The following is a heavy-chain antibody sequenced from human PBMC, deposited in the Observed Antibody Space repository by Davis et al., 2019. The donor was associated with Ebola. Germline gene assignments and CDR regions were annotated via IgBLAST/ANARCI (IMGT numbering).Heavy chain of an antibody. Sequence: PGGSLRLSCAASGFTFSSYAMHWVRQAPGKGLEWVAVISYDGSNKYYADSVKGRFTISRDNSKNTLYLQMNSLRAEDTAVYYCARDPYSPHDYGDYDRNDYWGQGTLVTVSS. D-gene: IGHD4-17*01. V-gene: IGHV3-30-3*01. J-gene: IGHJ4*02. CDR3: ARDPYSPHDYGDYDRNDY. CDR1: GFTFSSYA. CDR2: ISYDGSNK.